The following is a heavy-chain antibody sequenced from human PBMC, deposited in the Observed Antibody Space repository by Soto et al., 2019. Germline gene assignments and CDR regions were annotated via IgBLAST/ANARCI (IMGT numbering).Heavy chain of an antibody. V-gene: IGHV3-48*01. CDR2: IRSSGSTI. CDR3: ARPRAGSSGYDAFDI. Sequence: PGGSLRLSCVVSGFTFSSYSMNWVRQAPGKGLEWVSYIRSSGSTIYYAESVKGRFTISRDNAKNSLYLQMNSLRAEDTAVYYFARPRAGSSGYDAFDIWGQGKMVTVSS. D-gene: IGHD3-22*01. J-gene: IGHJ3*02. CDR1: GFTFSSYS.